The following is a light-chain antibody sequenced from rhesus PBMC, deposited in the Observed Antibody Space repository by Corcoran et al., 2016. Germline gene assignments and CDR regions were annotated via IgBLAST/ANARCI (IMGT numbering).Light chain of an antibody. CDR2: KAS. V-gene: IGKV1-74*01. CDR1: ENVNNY. CDR3: QHGYGTPFT. J-gene: IGKJ3*01. Sequence: DIQMTQSPSSLSASVGDRVTITCRASENVNNYLTWYQQKPGKAPKILIYKASTVKSGVPSRFSGSGYGTDYTFTISSLQPEDVATYYCQHGYGTPFTFGPGTKLDIK.